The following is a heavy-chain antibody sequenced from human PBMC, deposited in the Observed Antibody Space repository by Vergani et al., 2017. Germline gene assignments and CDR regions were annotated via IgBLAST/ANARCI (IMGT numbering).Heavy chain of an antibody. D-gene: IGHD3-3*01. CDR3: ARGYYDFWSGYSSNYFDF. Sequence: QVQLVQSGAEVKKPGASVKVSCKASGYTFTSYDINWVRQATGQGLEWMGWMNPNNGNTGYAQKFQGRVTMTRNTSISTAYMELSSLRSEDTALFYCARGYYDFWSGYSSNYFDFWGQGTLVTVSS. J-gene: IGHJ4*02. V-gene: IGHV1-8*01. CDR1: GYTFTSYD. CDR2: MNPNNGNT.